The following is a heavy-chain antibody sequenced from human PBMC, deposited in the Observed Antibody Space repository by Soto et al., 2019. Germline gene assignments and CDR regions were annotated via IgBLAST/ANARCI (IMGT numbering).Heavy chain of an antibody. Sequence: VQLMEAGGGLVRPGGSLRLSCAASGFSFGDFYMNWVRLAPGRGLEWVSFISSSSITTYYADSVRGRFTTSRDNAQKTLYLHMNNLRADDTAEYFCARETPYDIVPGYSKMYMDSWGPGTQVTV. J-gene: IGHJ4*02. V-gene: IGHV3-11*01. CDR2: ISSSSITT. CDR1: GFSFGDFY. CDR3: ARETPYDIVPGYSKMYMDS. D-gene: IGHD3-9*01.